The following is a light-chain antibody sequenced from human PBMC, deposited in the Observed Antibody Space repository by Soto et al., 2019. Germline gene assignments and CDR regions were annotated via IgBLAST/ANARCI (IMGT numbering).Light chain of an antibody. CDR1: RSVNNF. V-gene: IGKV3-11*01. CDR2: EAS. J-gene: IGKJ1*01. Sequence: EIVLTQSPATLSLSPGERATLSCRASRSVNNFLAWYQQRPGQAPRLLMYEASNRATGVPARFSGSGSGTDFTLTISSLEPEDFAIYYCQQRRNWPPTFGQGTKVEIK. CDR3: QQRRNWPPT.